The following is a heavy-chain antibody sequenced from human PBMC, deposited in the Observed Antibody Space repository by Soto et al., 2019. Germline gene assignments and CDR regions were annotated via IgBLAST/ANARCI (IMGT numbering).Heavy chain of an antibody. J-gene: IGHJ4*02. D-gene: IGHD1-1*01. V-gene: IGHV3-23*01. CDR1: GFSVSSYG. Sequence: EVQLLESGGGLVLQGGSLRLSCAASGFSVSSYGMNWVRQAPGKGLECVSGISNSGTTTYYADSVKGRFTISRDNSKNTLYLQMNSLRAEDTAVYYCVKDCFGILRLTTPDYWGQGTLVTVSS. CDR3: VKDCFGILRLTTPDY. CDR2: ISNSGTTT.